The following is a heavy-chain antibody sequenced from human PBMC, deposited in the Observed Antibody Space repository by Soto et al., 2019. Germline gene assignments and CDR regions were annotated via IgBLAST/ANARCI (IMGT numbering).Heavy chain of an antibody. CDR3: ARAAPPFQH. Sequence: VQLVESGGGLVQPGGSLRLSCAASGFILSDHYMDWVRQAPGKGLEWVGRSRNKANSYTTEYVASVKGRFTISRDESKNSLYLQMNSLRTEDTAVYYFARAAPPFQHWGQGTLVTVSS. V-gene: IGHV3-72*01. CDR2: SRNKANSYTT. J-gene: IGHJ1*01. CDR1: GFILSDHY. D-gene: IGHD6-25*01.